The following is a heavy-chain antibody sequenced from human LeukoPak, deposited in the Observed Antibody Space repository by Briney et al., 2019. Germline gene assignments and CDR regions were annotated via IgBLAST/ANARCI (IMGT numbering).Heavy chain of an antibody. J-gene: IGHJ4*02. Sequence: PGGSLRLSCAASGFTFSSYWMHWVRQAPGKGLVWISRINSEGISTSYADSVKGRFTIARHNAKNTLYLQMNSLRAEGTAVYYCARGGQWLVSVDYWGQGTLVTVSS. D-gene: IGHD6-19*01. CDR3: ARGGQWLVSVDY. CDR1: GFTFSSYW. CDR2: INSEGIST. V-gene: IGHV3-74*01.